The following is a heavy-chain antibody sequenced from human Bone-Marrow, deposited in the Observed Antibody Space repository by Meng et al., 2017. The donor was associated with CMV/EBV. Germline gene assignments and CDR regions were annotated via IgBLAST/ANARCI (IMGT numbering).Heavy chain of an antibody. V-gene: IGHV1-2*02. D-gene: IGHD3-22*01. J-gene: IGHJ4*02. CDR3: ARDVETYYYDSSGYSYPHY. Sequence: ASVKVSCKASGYTFTGYYMHWVRQTPGQGLEWMGWINPNSGGTNYAQKFQGRVTMTRDTSISTAYMELSRLRSDDTAVYYCARDVETYYYDSSGYSYPHYCGQGTLVTVSS. CDR1: GYTFTGYY. CDR2: INPNSGGT.